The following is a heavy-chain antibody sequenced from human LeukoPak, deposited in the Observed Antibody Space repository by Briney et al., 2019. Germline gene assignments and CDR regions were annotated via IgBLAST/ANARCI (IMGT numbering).Heavy chain of an antibody. V-gene: IGHV4-30-2*01. Sequence: SETLSLTCAVSGVSISSGGYSWSWIRQPPGKGLEWIGYIYHSGSTYYNPSLKSRVTISVDRSKNQFSLKLSSVTAADTAVYYCARVSTPLRFSNWFDPWGQGTLVTVSS. J-gene: IGHJ5*02. CDR1: GVSISSGGYS. CDR3: ARVSTPLRFSNWFDP. CDR2: IYHSGST. D-gene: IGHD3-3*01.